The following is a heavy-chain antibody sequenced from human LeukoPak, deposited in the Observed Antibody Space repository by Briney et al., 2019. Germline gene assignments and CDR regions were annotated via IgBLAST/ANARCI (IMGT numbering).Heavy chain of an antibody. Sequence: SETLSLTCDVSGDSISSSPYYWAWIRQPPGEGLAWIGSIHQSGGSYYNPSPQSRLSMSVDTSKNQFSLKLTSVTAADTAVYYCARHSWGGNKDFDLWGRGTLVAVSS. CDR3: ARHSWGGNKDFDL. D-gene: IGHD4-23*01. CDR1: GDSISSSPYY. V-gene: IGHV4-39*01. CDR2: IHQSGGS. J-gene: IGHJ2*01.